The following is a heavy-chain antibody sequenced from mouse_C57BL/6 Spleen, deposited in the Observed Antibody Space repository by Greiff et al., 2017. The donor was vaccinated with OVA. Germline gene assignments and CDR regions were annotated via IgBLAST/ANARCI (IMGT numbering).Heavy chain of an antibody. Sequence: EVQLQQSGPELVKPGASVKISCKASGYTFTDYYMNWVKQSHGKSLEWIGDINPNNGGTSYTQKFKGKATLTVDKSSSTAYMELRSLTSEDSAVYYCAREGQLRLRRCFDYWGQGTTLTVSS. J-gene: IGHJ2*01. CDR2: INPNNGGT. CDR1: GYTFTDYY. CDR3: AREGQLRLRRCFDY. D-gene: IGHD3-2*02. V-gene: IGHV1-26*01.